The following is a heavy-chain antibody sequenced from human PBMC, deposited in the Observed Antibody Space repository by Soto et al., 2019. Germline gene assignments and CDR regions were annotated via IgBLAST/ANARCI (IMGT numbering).Heavy chain of an antibody. Sequence: QVQLVQSGAEVKKPGASVKVSCKAFGYTFTSYYMHWVRQAPGQGPEWMATINPNSGSTNYAQKFRGRVTMTRDTSTSTVYVELSSLRSEDTAIYYCARVQEVMYSSSFVDYGMDVWGQGTTVTVSS. V-gene: IGHV1-46*01. CDR2: INPNSGST. CDR3: ARVQEVMYSSSFVDYGMDV. J-gene: IGHJ6*02. D-gene: IGHD6-13*01. CDR1: GYTFTSYY.